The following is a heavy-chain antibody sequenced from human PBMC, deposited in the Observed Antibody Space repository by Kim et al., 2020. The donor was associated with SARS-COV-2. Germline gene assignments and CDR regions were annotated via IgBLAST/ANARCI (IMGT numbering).Heavy chain of an antibody. D-gene: IGHD6-19*01. J-gene: IGHJ6*03. CDR3: ARGTRQWLSRHYYYYMDV. Sequence: LKRRVTISVDTSKNQFAVKLSSVTAADTAVYYCARGTRQWLSRHYYYYMDVWGKGTTVTVSS. V-gene: IGHV4-34*01.